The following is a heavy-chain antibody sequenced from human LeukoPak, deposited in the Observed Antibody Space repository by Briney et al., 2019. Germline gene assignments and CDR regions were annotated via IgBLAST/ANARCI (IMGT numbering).Heavy chain of an antibody. J-gene: IGHJ4*02. CDR2: ISYSGST. V-gene: IGHV4-59*08. D-gene: IGHD3-10*01. CDR3: ARHPELYFFDY. CDR1: GASISSYY. Sequence: SETLSLTCTVSGASISSYYWSWIRRPPGKGLEWIGYISYSGSTNYNPSLKSRVTISADTSKNQVSLTLSSVTAADTGLYYCARHPELYFFDYWGQGTLVTVSS.